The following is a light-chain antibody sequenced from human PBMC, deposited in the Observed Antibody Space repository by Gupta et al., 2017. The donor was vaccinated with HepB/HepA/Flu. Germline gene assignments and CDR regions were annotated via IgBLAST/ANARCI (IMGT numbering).Light chain of an antibody. CDR3: QSADITNTYVV. J-gene: IGLJ3*02. CDR1: ALPKQY. CDR2: KDS. V-gene: IGLV3-25*03. Sequence: SELTQPPSVSVSPGQTARITCSGDALPKQYAYWYQQKPGQAPVVLNLKDSERASGIPERFSGSSSGTTVALTINGVRAEDEADYYCQSADITNTYVVFGGGTKLTVL.